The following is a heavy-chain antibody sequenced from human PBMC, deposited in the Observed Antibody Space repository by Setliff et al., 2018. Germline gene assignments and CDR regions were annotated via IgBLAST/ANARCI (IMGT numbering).Heavy chain of an antibody. V-gene: IGHV1-18*01. J-gene: IGHJ5*02. CDR2: ISPYSGNT. CDR1: GFRFTNFG. Sequence: ASVKVSCKTSGFRFTNFGFSWVRQAPGQGLEWLGSISPYSGNTNYPQWLQDRVTMTIDTSATTVYMELKSLRSDDTAMYYCAQTKGFKDGWFDPWGQGTLVTVSS. CDR3: AQTKGFKDGWFDP.